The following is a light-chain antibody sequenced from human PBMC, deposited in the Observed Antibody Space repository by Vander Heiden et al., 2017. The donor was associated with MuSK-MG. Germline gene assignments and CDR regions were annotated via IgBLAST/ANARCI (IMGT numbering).Light chain of an antibody. V-gene: IGLV3-1*01. CDR1: KLGDKY. Sequence: SYELTPPPSVSVSPGQTASITCSGDKLGDKYACWYQQKPGHSPVLVIYQDSKRPSGIPERFSGSNSGNTATLTISGTQAMDEADYYCQAWDSSTDVVFGGGTKLTVL. CDR2: QDS. CDR3: QAWDSSTDVV. J-gene: IGLJ2*01.